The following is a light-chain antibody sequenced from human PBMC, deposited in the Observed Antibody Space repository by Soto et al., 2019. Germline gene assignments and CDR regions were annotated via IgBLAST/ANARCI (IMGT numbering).Light chain of an antibody. CDR3: HQYNSYSAYT. J-gene: IGKJ2*01. CDR1: QSISSW. V-gene: IGKV1-5*01. CDR2: DAS. Sequence: DIQMTQSPSTLSASVGDRVTITCRASQSISSWLAWYQQKPGKAPKLLIYDASSLESGVPSRFSGSGSGTEFTLTISSLQPDDFATYYCHQYNSYSAYTFGQGNKLEIK.